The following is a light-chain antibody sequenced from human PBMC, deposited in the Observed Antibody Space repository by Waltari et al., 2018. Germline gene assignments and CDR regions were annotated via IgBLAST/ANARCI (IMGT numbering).Light chain of an antibody. Sequence: SYVVTQSPSVSVAPGETARITCGGATIGSKSVHWYQQRPGPAPVLFISYDSDRPSGIPERFSGSNSGNTATLTISWVEAEDEADYYCLVWHSTIDHQGVFGGGTKLTVL. J-gene: IGLJ2*01. CDR2: YDS. CDR1: TIGSKS. V-gene: IGLV3-21*04. CDR3: LVWHSTIDHQGV.